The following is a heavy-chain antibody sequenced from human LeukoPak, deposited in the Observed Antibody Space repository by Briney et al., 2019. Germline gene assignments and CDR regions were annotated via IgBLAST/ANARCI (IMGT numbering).Heavy chain of an antibody. D-gene: IGHD3-10*01. CDR1: GFTFSSYN. CDR3: AREVEYRGVIPPGYYYGMDV. V-gene: IGHV3-21*01. Sequence: GGSLRLSCAASGFTFSSYNMNWVRQAPGKGLEWVSCISSSSSYIYYADSVKGRFSISRDNAKNSLYLQMNSLRAEDTAVYYCAREVEYRGVIPPGYYYGMDVWGQGTTVTVSS. J-gene: IGHJ6*02. CDR2: ISSSSSYI.